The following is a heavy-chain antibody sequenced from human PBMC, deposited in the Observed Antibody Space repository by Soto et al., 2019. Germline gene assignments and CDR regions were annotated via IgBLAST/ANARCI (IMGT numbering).Heavy chain of an antibody. J-gene: IGHJ3*02. CDR3: ARLISTVANRGAFDI. CDR1: GGSISSSSYY. CDR2: IYYSGST. V-gene: IGHV4-39*01. D-gene: IGHD4-17*01. Sequence: SETLSLTCTVSGGSISSSSYYWGWIRQPPGKGLEWIGSIYYSGSTYYNPSLKSRVTISVDTSKNQFSLKLSSVTAADTAVYYCARLISTVANRGAFDIWGQGTMVTVSS.